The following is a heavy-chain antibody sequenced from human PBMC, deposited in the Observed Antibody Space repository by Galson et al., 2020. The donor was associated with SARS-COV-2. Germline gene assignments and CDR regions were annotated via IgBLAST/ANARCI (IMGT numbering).Heavy chain of an antibody. J-gene: IGHJ4*02. V-gene: IGHV4-30-2*01. CDR2: IYHSGST. CDR3: ARVYAYYDYVWGSYRPDYFDY. Sequence: ASETLSLTCAVSGGSISSGGYSWSWIRQPTGKGLEWIGYIYHSGSTYYNPSLKSRVTISVDRSKNQFSLKLSSVTAADTAVYYCARVYAYYDYVWGSYRPDYFDYWGQGTLVTVSS. D-gene: IGHD3-16*02. CDR1: GGSISSGGYS.